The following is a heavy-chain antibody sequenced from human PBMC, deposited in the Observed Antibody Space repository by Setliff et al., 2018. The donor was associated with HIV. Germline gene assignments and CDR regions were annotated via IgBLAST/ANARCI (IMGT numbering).Heavy chain of an antibody. D-gene: IGHD1-1*01. Sequence: SETLSLTCDVSGFSISSRYYWGWIRQSPGKGLEWIGNIYHTASSYYNPSLNDRATISLETSKNQFSLKLNSVTAADTAVYYCAQLGMVDDFDYWGQGTLVTVSS. CDR1: GFSISSRYY. CDR2: IYHTASS. J-gene: IGHJ4*02. V-gene: IGHV4-38-2*01. CDR3: AQLGMVDDFDY.